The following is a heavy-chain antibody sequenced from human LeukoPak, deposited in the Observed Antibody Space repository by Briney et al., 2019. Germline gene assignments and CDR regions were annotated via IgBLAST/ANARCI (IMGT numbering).Heavy chain of an antibody. CDR2: IYYSGST. CDR3: ARAESYYYYMDV. J-gene: IGHJ6*03. CDR1: GGSISSYY. D-gene: IGHD3-10*01. V-gene: IGHV4-59*01. Sequence: SSETLSLTCTVSGGSISSYYWSWIRRPPGKGLEWIGYIYYSGSTNYNPSLKSRVTISVDTSKNQFSLKLSSVTAADTAVYYCARAESYYYYMDVWGKGTTVTVSS.